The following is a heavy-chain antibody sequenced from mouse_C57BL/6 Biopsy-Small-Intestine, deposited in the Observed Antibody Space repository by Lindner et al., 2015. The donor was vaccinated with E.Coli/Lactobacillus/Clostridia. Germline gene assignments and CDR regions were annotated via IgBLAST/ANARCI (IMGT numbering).Heavy chain of an antibody. Sequence: AGGSTNYNSALMSRLSISKDNSKSQVFLKMNSLQTDDTAMYYCAIAYDYDAMDYWGQGTSVTVSS. D-gene: IGHD6-5*01. CDR3: AIAYDYDAMDY. V-gene: IGHV2-9*01. J-gene: IGHJ4*01. CDR2: AGGST.